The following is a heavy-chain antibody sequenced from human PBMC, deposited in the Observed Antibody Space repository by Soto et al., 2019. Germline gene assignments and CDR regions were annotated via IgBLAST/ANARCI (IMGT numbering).Heavy chain of an antibody. Sequence: EVQLVDSGGGLVQPGGSLRLSCAASGFTFSTYGMNWVRQAPGKGLELVSYISSSSRTIYYADSVNGRFTISRDNADKSLFLQMNSLRAEDTAVYYCAGDLKNYGDPLRGFDYWGRGTLVTVSS. CDR2: ISSSSRTI. CDR3: AGDLKNYGDPLRGFDY. CDR1: GFTFSTYG. V-gene: IGHV3-48*01. J-gene: IGHJ4*02. D-gene: IGHD4-17*01.